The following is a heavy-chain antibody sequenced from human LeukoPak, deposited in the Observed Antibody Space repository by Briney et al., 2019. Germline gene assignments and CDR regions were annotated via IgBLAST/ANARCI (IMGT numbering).Heavy chain of an antibody. V-gene: IGHV4-59*08. J-gene: IGHJ3*02. Sequence: SETLSLTCSVSGGSISGYYWSWIRQSPGNGLVWIGYIYYSGSTKYNPSLKSRVTISVDMSKNQFSLKLSSVTAADTALYYCARHFTYYYDSSGYPRDIFDIWGQGTMVTVSS. CDR1: GGSISGYY. CDR2: IYYSGST. CDR3: ARHFTYYYDSSGYPRDIFDI. D-gene: IGHD3-22*01.